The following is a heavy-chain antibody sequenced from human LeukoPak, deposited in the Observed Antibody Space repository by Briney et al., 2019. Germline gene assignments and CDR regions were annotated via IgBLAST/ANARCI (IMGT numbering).Heavy chain of an antibody. CDR1: GFTFSSYA. Sequence: PGGSLRLSCAASGFTFSSYAMSWVRQGPGKGLEWVSAISGSGGSTYYADSVKGRFTISRDNSKNTLYLQMNSLRAEDTAVYYCAKASSGYYSWYFDYWGQGTLVTVSS. D-gene: IGHD3-22*01. CDR2: ISGSGGST. J-gene: IGHJ4*02. CDR3: AKASSGYYSWYFDY. V-gene: IGHV3-23*01.